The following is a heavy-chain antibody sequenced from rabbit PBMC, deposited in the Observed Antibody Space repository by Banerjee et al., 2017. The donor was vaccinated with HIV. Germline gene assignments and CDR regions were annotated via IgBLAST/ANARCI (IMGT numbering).Heavy chain of an antibody. Sequence: QSLEESGGDLVKPGASLTLTCTASGVSFSSSSYMCWVRQAPGKGLEWIACIDTGSSGFTYFATWAKGRFTCSKTPSTTVTLQVTRLTAADTATYFCARDTSSSFSSYGMDLWGPGTLVTVS. V-gene: IGHV1S40*01. CDR1: GVSFSSSSY. D-gene: IGHD1-1*01. CDR2: IDTGSSGFT. J-gene: IGHJ6*01. CDR3: ARDTSSSFSSYGMDL.